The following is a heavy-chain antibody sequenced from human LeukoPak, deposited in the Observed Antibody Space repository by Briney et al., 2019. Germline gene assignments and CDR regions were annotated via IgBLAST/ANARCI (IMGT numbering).Heavy chain of an antibody. J-gene: IGHJ4*02. CDR3: AARLVSGSYGYY. V-gene: IGHV3-30*03. Sequence: GGSLRLSCAASGFTFSSYGMHWVRQAPGKGLEWVAVISYDGSNKYYADSVKGRFTISRDNSKNTLYLQMNSLRAEDTAVYYCAARLVSGSYGYYWGQGTLVTVSS. CDR2: ISYDGSNK. CDR1: GFTFSSYG. D-gene: IGHD3-16*01.